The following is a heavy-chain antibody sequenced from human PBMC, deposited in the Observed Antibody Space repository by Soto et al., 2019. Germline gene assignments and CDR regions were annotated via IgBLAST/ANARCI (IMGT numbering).Heavy chain of an antibody. CDR3: ARRSVVYSNYLFNWFDP. D-gene: IGHD4-4*01. CDR2: IYWDDDK. V-gene: IGHV2-5*02. J-gene: IGHJ5*02. Sequence: GSGPTLVNPTQTLTLTCTFSGFSLSTSGVGVGWIRQPPGKALEWLAVIYWDDDKRYSPSLKSRLTITRDTSKNQVVLTMTNMDPVDTATYYCARRSVVYSNYLFNWFDPWGQGTLVTVSS. CDR1: GFSLSTSGVG.